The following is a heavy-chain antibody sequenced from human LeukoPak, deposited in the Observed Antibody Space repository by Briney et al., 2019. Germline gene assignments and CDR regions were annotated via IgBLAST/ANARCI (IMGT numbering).Heavy chain of an antibody. J-gene: IGHJ5*02. CDR1: GFTFSSYS. D-gene: IGHD1-20*01. V-gene: IGHV3-21*01. CDR2: ISSSSSYI. CDR3: ARGRYNWKGEGENWFDP. Sequence: GGSLRLSCAASGFTFSSYSMNWVRQAPGKGLEWVSSISSSSSYIYYADSVRGRFTISRDNAKNSLYLQMNSLRAEDTALYYCARGRYNWKGEGENWFDPWGQGTLVTVSS.